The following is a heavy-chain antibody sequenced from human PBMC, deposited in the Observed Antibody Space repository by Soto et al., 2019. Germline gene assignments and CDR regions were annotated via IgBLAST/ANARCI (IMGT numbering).Heavy chain of an antibody. V-gene: IGHV1-18*04. CDR3: AREDSSPDYYYYGMDV. CDR1: GYTFTSYG. CDR2: ISAYNGKT. Sequence: QVQLVQSGAEVKKPGASVKVSCKASGYTFTSYGIRWVRQAPGQGLEWMGWISAYNGKTNYAQKLQGRVTMTTDTSTSTAYMELRSLRSDDTAVYYCAREDSSPDYYYYGMDVWGQGTTVTVSS. D-gene: IGHD3-22*01. J-gene: IGHJ6*02.